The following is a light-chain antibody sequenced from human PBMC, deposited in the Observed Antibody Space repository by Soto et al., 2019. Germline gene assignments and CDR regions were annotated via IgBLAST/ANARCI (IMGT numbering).Light chain of an antibody. J-gene: IGKJ4*01. CDR1: QSVNIN. CDR3: QQYKDWPPLT. CDR2: GAS. Sequence: EIVMTQSPVTLSASPGERVTLSCRASQSVNINLDWYQQRPGQAPRVLIYGASNRASGIPDRFSGSGSGTDFTLTISSLEPDDFALYYCQQYKDWPPLTFGGGTRVEIK. V-gene: IGKV3D-15*01.